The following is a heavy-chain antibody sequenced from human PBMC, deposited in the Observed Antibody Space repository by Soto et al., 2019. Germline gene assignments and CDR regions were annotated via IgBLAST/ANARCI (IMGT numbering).Heavy chain of an antibody. CDR1: RGSISTYY. CDR2: IYYNGNT. J-gene: IGHJ4*02. CDR3: ARHATRSYDY. Sequence: SETLSLTCTVSRGSISTYYWSWTRQPPGKGLECIRYIYYNGNTNYNPSLKSRVTISVDTSKNQFTLNLNSVTAADTAVYYCARHATRSYDYWGQGTLVTVSS. V-gene: IGHV4-59*08.